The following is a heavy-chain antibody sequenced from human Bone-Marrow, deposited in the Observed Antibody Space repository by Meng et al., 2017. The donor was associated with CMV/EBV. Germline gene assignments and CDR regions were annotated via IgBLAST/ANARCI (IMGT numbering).Heavy chain of an antibody. CDR2: IKQDGSEK. CDR3: ARWKPRVDY. J-gene: IGHJ4*02. D-gene: IGHD1-1*01. CDR1: GFTFSSYW. V-gene: IGHV3-7*01. Sequence: GEPLKISCAASGFTFSSYWMSWVRQAPGKGLEWVANIKQDGSEKYYVDSVKGRFTISRDNAKNSLYLQMNSLRAEDTAVYYCARWKPRVDYWGQGTLVTVSS.